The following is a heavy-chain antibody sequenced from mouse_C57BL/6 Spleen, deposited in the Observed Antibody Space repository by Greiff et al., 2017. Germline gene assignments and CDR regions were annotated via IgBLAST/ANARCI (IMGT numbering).Heavy chain of an antibody. J-gene: IGHJ2*01. Sequence: EVKLVEPGGGLVKPGGSLKLSCAASGFTFSDYGMHWVRQAPEKGLEWVENISSGSSNIYSADTVKGRFTISRDNAQITLFLQMTSLMSEDTAMYYCAGDWDDYFDYWGQGTTLTVSS. D-gene: IGHD4-1*01. CDR2: ISSGSSNI. CDR3: AGDWDDYFDY. V-gene: IGHV5-17*01. CDR1: GFTFSDYG.